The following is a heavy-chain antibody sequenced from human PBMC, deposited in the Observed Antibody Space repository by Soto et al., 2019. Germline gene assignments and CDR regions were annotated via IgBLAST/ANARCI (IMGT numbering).Heavy chain of an antibody. CDR3: ATPGGRDFNAFDV. CDR2: IFPIDSDT. Sequence: GESLKISCKGSGHTFTRNWIGWVRQMPGKVLEWMGIIFPIDSDTRYSPSSQGQVTISADNSISTAYLQWSSLKASDTAIYYCATPGGRDFNAFDVWGQGXMVTV. J-gene: IGHJ3*01. D-gene: IGHD2-21*02. V-gene: IGHV5-51*01. CDR1: GHTFTRNW.